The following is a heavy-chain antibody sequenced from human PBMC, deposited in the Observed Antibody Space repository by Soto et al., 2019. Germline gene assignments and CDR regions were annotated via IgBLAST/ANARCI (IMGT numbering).Heavy chain of an antibody. CDR2: IYYSGST. D-gene: IGHD6-13*01. CDR3: ARGGYGDYKAAAGDTLAVDY. CDR1: GGSISSGDYY. Sequence: SETLSLTCTVSGGSISSGDYYWSWIRQPPGKGLEWIGYIYYSGSTYYNPSLKSRVTISVDTSKNQFSLKLSSVTAADTAVYYCARGGYGDYKAAAGDTLAVDYWGQGTLVTVSA. J-gene: IGHJ4*02. V-gene: IGHV4-30-4*01.